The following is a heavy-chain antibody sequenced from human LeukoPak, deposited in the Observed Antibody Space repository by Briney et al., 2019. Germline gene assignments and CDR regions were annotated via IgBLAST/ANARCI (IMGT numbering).Heavy chain of an antibody. Sequence: SEALSLTCTVSGGSISSYYWSWIRQPPGKGLEWIGYIYYSGSTNYNPSLKSRVTISVDTSKNQFSLKLSSVTAADTAVYYCARARGTFWPSGYCSGGSCYHPSCFDYWGQGTLVTVSS. CDR3: ARARGTFWPSGYCSGGSCYHPSCFDY. CDR1: GGSISSYY. V-gene: IGHV4-59*12. J-gene: IGHJ4*02. CDR2: IYYSGST. D-gene: IGHD2-15*01.